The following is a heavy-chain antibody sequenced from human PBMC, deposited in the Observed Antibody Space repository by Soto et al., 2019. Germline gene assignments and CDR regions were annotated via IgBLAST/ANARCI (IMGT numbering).Heavy chain of an antibody. CDR2: IIPILGIA. D-gene: IGHD1-26*01. Sequence: QVQLVQSGAEVKKPGSSVKVSCKASGGTFSSYTISWVRQAPGQGLEWMGRIIPILGIANYAQKFQGRVTITADKSTSTAGMELSSLRSEDTAVYYCASLILLGGDAFDIWGQGTMVTVSS. J-gene: IGHJ3*02. V-gene: IGHV1-69*02. CDR1: GGTFSSYT. CDR3: ASLILLGGDAFDI.